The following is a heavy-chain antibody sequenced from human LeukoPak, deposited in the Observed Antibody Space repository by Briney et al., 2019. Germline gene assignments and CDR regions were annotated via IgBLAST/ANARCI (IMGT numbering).Heavy chain of an antibody. CDR2: FYTSGST. Sequence: SETLSLTCTVSGGSLSSYYWSWIRQPAGKGLEWIGRFYTSGSTNYNPSLKSRVTMSVDTSKNQFSLKLSSVTAADTAVYYCARVSSSGKLDYWGQGTLVTVSS. D-gene: IGHD1-26*01. CDR1: GGSLSSYY. V-gene: IGHV4-4*07. J-gene: IGHJ4*02. CDR3: ARVSSSGKLDY.